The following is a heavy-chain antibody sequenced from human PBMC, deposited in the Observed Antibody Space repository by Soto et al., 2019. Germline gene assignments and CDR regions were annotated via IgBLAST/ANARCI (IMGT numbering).Heavy chain of an antibody. CDR2: MNPNSGNT. V-gene: IGHV1-8*01. CDR1: GYTVTRSI. D-gene: IGHD2-2*01. J-gene: IGHJ4*02. CDR3: ARVVPAAEYYFDY. Sequence: SLKTSCKTSGYTVTRSIMNGVRQATGQGLEWMGWMNPNSGNTGYAQKFQGRVTMTRNTSISTAYMELSSLRSEDTAVYYCARVVPAAEYYFDYWGQGTLVTVSS.